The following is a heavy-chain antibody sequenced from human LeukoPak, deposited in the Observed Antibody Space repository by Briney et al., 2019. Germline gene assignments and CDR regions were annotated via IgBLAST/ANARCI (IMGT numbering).Heavy chain of an antibody. CDR1: GVSISSYY. CDR3: ARGLTEFGGGDDAFDI. V-gene: IGHV4-59*01. J-gene: IGHJ3*02. CDR2: IYCSGGT. Sequence: SETLSLTCTVSGVSISSYYWSWFRQPPGKGLEWIGYIYCSGGTNYNPSLHNRITISVDTSRTRVSLQLTSVTAADTAFYYCARGLTEFGGGDDAFDIWGQETMVTVAS. D-gene: IGHD3-10*01.